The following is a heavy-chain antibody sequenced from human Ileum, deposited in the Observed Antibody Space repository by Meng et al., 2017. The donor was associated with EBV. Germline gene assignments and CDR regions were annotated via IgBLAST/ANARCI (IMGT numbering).Heavy chain of an antibody. CDR1: GGSISSSHW. D-gene: IGHD5-18*01. CDR2: IFHSGST. J-gene: IGHJ4*02. V-gene: IGHV4-4*02. Sequence: GPVPVTHSGSLVLPCAVPGGSISSSHWWSWVRPPPGKGLEWIGEIFHSGSTNYNPSLKSRVTVSVDKSKNQFSLNLNSVTAADTALYYCAAHIGNNYGPYDYWGQGTLVTVSS. CDR3: AAHIGNNYGPYDY.